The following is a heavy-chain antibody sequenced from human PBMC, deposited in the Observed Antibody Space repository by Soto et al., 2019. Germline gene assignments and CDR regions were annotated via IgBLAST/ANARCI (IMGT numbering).Heavy chain of an antibody. CDR2: ISYDGSNK. CDR1: GFTFSSYG. J-gene: IGHJ4*02. CDR3: AKAGRWLQLRELDY. Sequence: PGGSLRLSCAASGFTFSSYGMHWVRQAPGKGLEWVAVISYDGSNKYYADSVKGRFTISRDNSKNTLYLQMNSLRAEDTAVYYWAKAGRWLQLRELDYWGQGTLVTVSS. V-gene: IGHV3-30*18. D-gene: IGHD5-12*01.